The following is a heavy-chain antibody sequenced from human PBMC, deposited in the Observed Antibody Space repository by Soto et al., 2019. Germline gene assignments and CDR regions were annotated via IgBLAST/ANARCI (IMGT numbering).Heavy chain of an antibody. J-gene: IGHJ3*02. Sequence: PGESLKISCKGSGYSFTSYWIGWVRQMPGKGLEWMGIIYPGDSDTRYSPSFQGQVTISADKSISTAYLQWSSLQASDTAMYYCARQLGQWLVDHAFDIWGQGTMVTVSS. D-gene: IGHD6-19*01. CDR3: ARQLGQWLVDHAFDI. CDR1: GYSFTSYW. V-gene: IGHV5-51*01. CDR2: IYPGDSDT.